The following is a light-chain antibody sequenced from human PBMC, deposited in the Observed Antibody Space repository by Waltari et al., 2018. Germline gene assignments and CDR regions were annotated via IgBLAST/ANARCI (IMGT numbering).Light chain of an antibody. J-gene: IGKJ1*01. CDR2: GAS. Sequence: EIVLTQSPGTLSLSPGARATLSCRASRSVGRSLAWYQQKPGQAPRLLIYGASNRAPGSPVRFSGSGSGTDFSLSISGLEPEEFGWYSCQHYVRLPATVGEGTKVEIK. CDR1: RSVGRS. CDR3: QHYVRLPAT. V-gene: IGKV3-20*01.